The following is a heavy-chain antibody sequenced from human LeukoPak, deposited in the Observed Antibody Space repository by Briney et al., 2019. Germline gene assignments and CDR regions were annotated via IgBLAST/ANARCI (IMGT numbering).Heavy chain of an antibody. D-gene: IGHD3-9*01. V-gene: IGHV3-30*02. Sequence: GGSLRLSCAASGFTFSSYGMHWVRQAPGKGLEWVAFIRYDGSNKYYADSVKGRFTISRDNSKNTLYLQMNSLRAEDTAVYYCAKEGYDILTGDYFDYWGQGTLVTVSS. CDR3: AKEGYDILTGDYFDY. CDR2: IRYDGSNK. J-gene: IGHJ4*02. CDR1: GFTFSSYG.